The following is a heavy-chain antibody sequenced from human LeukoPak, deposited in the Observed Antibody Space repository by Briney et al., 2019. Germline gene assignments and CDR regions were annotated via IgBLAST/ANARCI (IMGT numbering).Heavy chain of an antibody. CDR1: GFTFSSYE. J-gene: IGHJ6*04. CDR3: AELGITMIGGV. Sequence: GGTLRLSCAASGFTFSSYEMNWVRQAPRKGLEWVSYISSSGSTIYYADSVKGRFTISRDNAKNSLYLQMNSLRAEDTAVYYCAELGITMIGGVWGKGTTVTISS. CDR2: ISSSGSTI. V-gene: IGHV3-48*03. D-gene: IGHD3-10*02.